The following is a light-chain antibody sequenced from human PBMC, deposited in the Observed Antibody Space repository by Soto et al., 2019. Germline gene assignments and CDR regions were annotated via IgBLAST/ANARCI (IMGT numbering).Light chain of an antibody. Sequence: QSVLTQPASVSGSPGQSITISCSGTTSDVGGYNLVSWYQQHTAKAPKLLIYEGTQRPSGVSSRFSGSKSGNTASLTISGLQAEDEADYYCCSYAGAFIYVFGSGTKVTV. CDR2: EGT. V-gene: IGLV2-23*01. CDR1: TSDVGGYNL. CDR3: CSYAGAFIYV. J-gene: IGLJ1*01.